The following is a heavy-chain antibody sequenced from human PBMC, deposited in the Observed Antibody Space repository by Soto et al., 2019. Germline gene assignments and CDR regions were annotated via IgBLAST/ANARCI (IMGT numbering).Heavy chain of an antibody. D-gene: IGHD3-16*01. CDR3: ARIMITFGGVTDDAFDF. CDR1: GYTFTSYY. V-gene: IGHV1-46*03. J-gene: IGHJ3*01. Sequence: QVQLVQSGAEVKKPGASVKVSCKASGYTFTSYYMHWVRQAPGQGLEWMGIINPSGGSTSYAQKFQGRVTMTRDTSTSTVYMELSSLRSEDTAVYYCARIMITFGGVTDDAFDFWGQGTMVTVSS. CDR2: INPSGGST.